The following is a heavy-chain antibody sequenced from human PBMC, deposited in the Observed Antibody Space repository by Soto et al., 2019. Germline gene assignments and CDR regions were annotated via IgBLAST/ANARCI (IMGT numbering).Heavy chain of an antibody. V-gene: IGHV4-30-4*01. D-gene: IGHD3-10*01. CDR1: GGSISSGDYY. CDR2: IYYSGST. J-gene: IGHJ4*02. CDR3: ARGAARDRDYYGSGSYHLFDY. Sequence: PSETLSLTCTVSGGSISSGDYYWSWIRQPPGKGLEWIGYIYYSGSTYYNPSPKSRVTISVDTSKNQFSLKLSSVTAADTAVYYCARGAARDRDYYGSGSYHLFDYWGQGTLVTVSS.